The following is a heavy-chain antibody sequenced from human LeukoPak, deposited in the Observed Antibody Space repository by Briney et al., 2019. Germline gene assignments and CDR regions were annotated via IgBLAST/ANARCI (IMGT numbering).Heavy chain of an antibody. Sequence: ASVKVFCKTSGYTFTTYDTNWVRQAPGQGLEWMGRISAYNGYTNYGQKFQGRVTMTTDTSTNTAYMELRSLRSDDTAVYYCARVGTGTRSFDSWGQGTLVTVSS. D-gene: IGHD1/OR15-1a*01. J-gene: IGHJ4*02. CDR1: GYTFTTYD. CDR3: ARVGTGTRSFDS. CDR2: ISAYNGYT. V-gene: IGHV1-18*01.